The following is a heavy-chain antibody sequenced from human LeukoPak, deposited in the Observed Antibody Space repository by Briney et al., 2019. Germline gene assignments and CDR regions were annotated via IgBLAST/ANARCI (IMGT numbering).Heavy chain of an antibody. V-gene: IGHV3-15*01. J-gene: IGHJ6*02. CDR1: GFTFSNAW. D-gene: IGHD1-1*01. Sequence: GGSLRLSCAASGFTFSNAWMSWVRQAPGKGLEWVGRIKSKTDGGTTDYAAPVKGRFTISRDDSKNTLYLQMNSLKTEDTAVYYCTTVSGGVEYYYYYGMDVWGQGTTVTVSS. CDR2: IKSKTDGGTT. CDR3: TTVSGGVEYYYYYGMDV.